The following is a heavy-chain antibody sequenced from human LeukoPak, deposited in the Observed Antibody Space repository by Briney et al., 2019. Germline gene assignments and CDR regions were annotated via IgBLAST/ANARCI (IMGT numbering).Heavy chain of an antibody. V-gene: IGHV4-4*02. CDR3: ATSGTSPNYYYYGMDV. D-gene: IGHD2-2*01. CDR2: IYHSGST. CDR1: GGSISSSNW. Sequence: PSETLSLTCAVSGGSISSSNWWSWVRQPPGKGLEWIGEIYHSGSTNYNPSLKSRVTISVDKSKNQFSLKLSSVTAADTAVYYCATSGTSPNYYYYGMDVWGQGTTVTVSS. J-gene: IGHJ6*02.